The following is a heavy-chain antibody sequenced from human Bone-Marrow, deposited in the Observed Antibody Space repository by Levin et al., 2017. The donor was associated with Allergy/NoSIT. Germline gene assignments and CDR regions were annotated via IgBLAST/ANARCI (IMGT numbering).Heavy chain of an antibody. Sequence: AGGSLRLSCEGSGYSFTTYYITWVRQMPGKGLEWMGRIDPSDSYTNYSPSFQGHVTISADKSINTAYLQWSSLQASDTAMYYCARLLRGSYYYMDVWGKGTTVTVSS. D-gene: IGHD3-10*01. CDR3: ARLLRGSYYYMDV. CDR1: GYSFTTYY. V-gene: IGHV5-10-1*01. CDR2: IDPSDSYT. J-gene: IGHJ6*03.